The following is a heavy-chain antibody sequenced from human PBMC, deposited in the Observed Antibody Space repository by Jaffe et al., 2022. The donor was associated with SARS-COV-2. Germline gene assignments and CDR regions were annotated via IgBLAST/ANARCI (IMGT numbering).Heavy chain of an antibody. D-gene: IGHD1-26*01. CDR3: ARDANSHGLGY. Sequence: QVQLQESGPGLVKPSETLSLTCTVSGGSISSYYWSWIRQPPGKGLEWIGYIYYSGSTNYNPSLKSRVTISVDTSKNQFSLKLSSVTAADTAVYYCARDANSHGLGYWGQGTLVTVSS. CDR2: IYYSGST. CDR1: GGSISSYY. V-gene: IGHV4-59*01. J-gene: IGHJ4*02.